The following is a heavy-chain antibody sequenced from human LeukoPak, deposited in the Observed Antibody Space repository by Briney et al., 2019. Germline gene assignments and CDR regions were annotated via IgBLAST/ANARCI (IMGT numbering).Heavy chain of an antibody. CDR1: GYTFTSYD. D-gene: IGHD3-10*01. CDR2: MNPNRGNT. CDR3: ATGLSGSSGY. Sequence: GASVKVSCKASGYTFTSYDMNWVRQATGQGLEWMGWMNPNRGNTGYAQKSQGRATMTRNPTLSTAYMALSSLRSEATAVYPCATGLSGSSGYWGQGTLVTVSS. V-gene: IGHV1-8*01. J-gene: IGHJ4*02.